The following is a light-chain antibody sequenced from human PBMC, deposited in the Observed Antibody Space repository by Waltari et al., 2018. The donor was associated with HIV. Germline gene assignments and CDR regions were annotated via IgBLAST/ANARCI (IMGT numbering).Light chain of an antibody. J-gene: IGLJ2*01. CDR1: SGHSSYA. V-gene: IGLV4-69*01. CDR2: FNSDGSH. Sequence: QLVLTQSPSASASLGASVKLTCTLSSGHSSYAIAWHQQQPEKGPRYLMKFNSDGSHSKGDGIPARFSGSKSGTSASLAITGLQAEDEAHYYCQSYDRSLTGSVLFGGGTKLTVL. CDR3: QSYDRSLTGSVL.